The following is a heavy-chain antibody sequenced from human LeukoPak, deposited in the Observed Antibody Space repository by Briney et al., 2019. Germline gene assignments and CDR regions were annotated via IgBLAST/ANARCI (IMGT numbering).Heavy chain of an antibody. CDR3: AKYTSGTSYRGLDQ. Sequence: GESLILSCGASGLTVSSYGMSWVRQAPGKGLEWVSTIIGSAVSTYYADSVKGRFTISRDDSKNTVYLQMNSLRAEDTAVYSCAKYTSGTSYRGLDQWGQGTLVTVSS. J-gene: IGHJ4*02. D-gene: IGHD3-10*01. CDR1: GLTVSSYG. V-gene: IGHV3-23*01. CDR2: IIGSAVST.